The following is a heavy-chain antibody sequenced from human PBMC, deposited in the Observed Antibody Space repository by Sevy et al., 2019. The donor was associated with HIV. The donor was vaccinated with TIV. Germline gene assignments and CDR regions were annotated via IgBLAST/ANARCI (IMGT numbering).Heavy chain of an antibody. J-gene: IGHJ4*02. CDR2: IKEDGSQK. CDR1: GFSFSKYW. Sequence: GGSLRLSCAASGFSFSKYWMSWVRQAPGKGLEWVANIKEDGSQKNYLESVKGRFTISRDNAKNLLYLQMNNLRADDTAVHYCARDPDILSGYPSHYFDYWGQGTLFTVSS. CDR3: ARDPDILSGYPSHYFDY. D-gene: IGHD3-9*01. V-gene: IGHV3-7*01.